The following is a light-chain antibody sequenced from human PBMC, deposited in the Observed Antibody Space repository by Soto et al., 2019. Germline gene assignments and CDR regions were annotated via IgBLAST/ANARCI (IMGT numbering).Light chain of an antibody. CDR1: QRISSKS. V-gene: IGKV3-20*01. Sequence: EIVLTQSPGTLSLSPGERATLSCRASQRISSKSLAWYQQKPGQAPRLLIYDASNRATGIPDRFSGSGSGTDFTLTISRLEPEDFAVYYCQQRGGSPPTWTFGQGTKVEIK. CDR2: DAS. CDR3: QQRGGSPPTWT. J-gene: IGKJ1*01.